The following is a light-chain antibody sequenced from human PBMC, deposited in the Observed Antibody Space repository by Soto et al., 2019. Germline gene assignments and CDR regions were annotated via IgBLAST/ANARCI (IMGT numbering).Light chain of an antibody. CDR3: QQRSNWPPEVT. Sequence: EIVLTQSPDTLSLSPGKRATLSCRASQSVSSSLAWYQQKPGQAPRLLIYDASNRATGIPARFSGSGSGTDFTITISSLEPEDFAVYYCQQRSNWPPEVTFGPGTKVDIK. J-gene: IGKJ3*01. CDR2: DAS. V-gene: IGKV3-11*01. CDR1: QSVSSS.